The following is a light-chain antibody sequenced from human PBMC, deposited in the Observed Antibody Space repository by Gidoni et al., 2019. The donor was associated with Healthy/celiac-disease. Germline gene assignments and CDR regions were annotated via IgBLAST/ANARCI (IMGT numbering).Light chain of an antibody. Sequence: ELLLTQSPGTLSLSPGERATLSCRASQSVSSSYLAWYQQKPGQAPRLLIYGASSRATGIPDRFSGSWSRTDFTLTISRLEPEDFAVYYCQQYGSSVITFGRGTRLEIK. V-gene: IGKV3-20*01. CDR2: GAS. CDR3: QQYGSSVIT. CDR1: QSVSSSY. J-gene: IGKJ5*01.